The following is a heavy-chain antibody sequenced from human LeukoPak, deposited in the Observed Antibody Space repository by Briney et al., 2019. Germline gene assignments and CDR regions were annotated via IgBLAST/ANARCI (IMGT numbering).Heavy chain of an antibody. CDR2: INPNSGGT. V-gene: IGHV1-2*02. J-gene: IGHJ6*03. CDR3: ARDHLRVATTYYYYYMDV. D-gene: IGHD5-12*01. Sequence: ASVKVSCKASGYTFTGYYMHWVRQAPGQGLEWMGWINPNSGGTNYAQKFQGRVTMTRDTSISTAYMELSRLRSDDTAVYYCARDHLRVATTYYYYYMDVWGKGTTVTISS. CDR1: GYTFTGYY.